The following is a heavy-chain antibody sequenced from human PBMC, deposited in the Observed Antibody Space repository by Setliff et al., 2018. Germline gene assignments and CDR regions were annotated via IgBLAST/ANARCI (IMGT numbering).Heavy chain of an antibody. CDR3: ARGGSIAAAGYNYFDY. CDR2: INHSGST. D-gene: IGHD6-13*01. CDR1: GASLSSGTYY. V-gene: IGHV4-39*07. J-gene: IGHJ4*02. Sequence: SETLSLTCTVSGASLSSGTYYWGWIRQPPGKGLEWIGEINHSGSTNYNPSLKSRVTISVDTPKNQFSLKLSSVTAADTAVYYCARGGSIAAAGYNYFDYWGQGTLVTVSS.